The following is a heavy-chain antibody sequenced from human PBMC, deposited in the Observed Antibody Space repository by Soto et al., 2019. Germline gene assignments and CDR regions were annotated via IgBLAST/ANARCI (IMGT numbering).Heavy chain of an antibody. V-gene: IGHV4-39*01. D-gene: IGHD6-13*01. CDR2: IYYSGST. CDR3: ARRERAAGTDWWFDP. CDR1: GGSISSSSFH. Sequence: QLQLQESGPGLVKPSETLSLTCTVSGGSISSSSFHWGWIRQPPGKGLEWIGSIYYSGSTYYSPSLNSPVTXPXAXPXXQVSLKLSSVTAADTAVYYCARRERAAGTDWWFDPWGQGTLVTVSS. J-gene: IGHJ5*02.